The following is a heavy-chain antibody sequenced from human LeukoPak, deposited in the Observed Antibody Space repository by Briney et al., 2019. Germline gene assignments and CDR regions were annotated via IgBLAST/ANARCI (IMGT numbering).Heavy chain of an antibody. J-gene: IGHJ4*02. Sequence: HTGRSLRLSCAASGFTFNTYGMHWVRQAPGKGLEWVAVIWYDGSNKYYADSVKGRFTISRDNSKNTLYLQMNSLRAEDTAVYYCARDRTTGEVDYWGQGTLVTVSS. CDR3: ARDRTTGEVDY. CDR2: IWYDGSNK. D-gene: IGHD2/OR15-2a*01. V-gene: IGHV3-33*01. CDR1: GFTFNTYG.